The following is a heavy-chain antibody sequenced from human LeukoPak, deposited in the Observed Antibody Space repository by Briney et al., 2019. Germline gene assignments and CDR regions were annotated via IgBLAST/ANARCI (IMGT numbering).Heavy chain of an antibody. V-gene: IGHV3-15*01. CDR3: TTRGYSSTPTGNFDY. Sequence: GGSLRLSCAASGFTFSNAWMSWVRQAPGKGLEWVGRIKSKTDGGTTDYAAPVKGRFTISRDDSKNTLYLQMNSLKTEDTAVYYCTTRGYSSTPTGNFDYWGQGTLVTVSS. CDR1: GFTFSNAW. J-gene: IGHJ4*02. D-gene: IGHD6-13*01. CDR2: IKSKTDGGTT.